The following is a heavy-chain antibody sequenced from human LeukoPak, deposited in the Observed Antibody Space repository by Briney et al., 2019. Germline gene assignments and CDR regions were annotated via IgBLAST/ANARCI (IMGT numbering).Heavy chain of an antibody. D-gene: IGHD3-10*01. Sequence: ASVKVSCKASGGTFSSYAISWVRQAPGQGLEWMGGIIPIFGTANYAQKFQGRVTITADESTSTAYMGLSSLRSEDTAVYYCARAYGSGSYSYYYYGMDVWGKGTTVTVSS. CDR3: ARAYGSGSYSYYYYGMDV. CDR1: GGTFSSYA. J-gene: IGHJ6*04. V-gene: IGHV1-69*13. CDR2: IIPIFGTA.